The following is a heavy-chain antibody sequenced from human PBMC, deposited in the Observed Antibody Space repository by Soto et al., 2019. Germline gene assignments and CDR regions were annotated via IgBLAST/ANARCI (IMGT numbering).Heavy chain of an antibody. Sequence: QVLLVQSGPEVKKPGSSVKVSCKAAGGTFNNYAINWVRQAPGKGLEGMGVIIPTCGKGNHAQKFQGRVTRNTDESTTKAYMEINSLRSEDIYIYDTATCGGTVVPGGLYAPDGRAVGGQCTTV. CDR3: ATCGGTVVPGGLYAPDGRAV. CDR2: IIPTCGKG. D-gene: IGHD3-10*01. V-gene: IGHV1-69*01. CDR1: GGTFNNYA. J-gene: IGHJ6*02.